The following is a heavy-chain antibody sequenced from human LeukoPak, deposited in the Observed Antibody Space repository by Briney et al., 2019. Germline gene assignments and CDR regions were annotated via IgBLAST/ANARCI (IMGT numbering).Heavy chain of an antibody. Sequence: RASVKVSCKASGYTFTSYGISWVRQAPGQGLEWMGWISAYNGNTNYAQKLQGRVTMTTDTSTSTAYMELRSLRSDDTAVYYCARDHNEVGSSLGDFDYWGQGTLVTVSS. D-gene: IGHD6-13*01. CDR1: GYTFTSYG. V-gene: IGHV1-18*01. CDR2: ISAYNGNT. J-gene: IGHJ4*02. CDR3: ARDHNEVGSSLGDFDY.